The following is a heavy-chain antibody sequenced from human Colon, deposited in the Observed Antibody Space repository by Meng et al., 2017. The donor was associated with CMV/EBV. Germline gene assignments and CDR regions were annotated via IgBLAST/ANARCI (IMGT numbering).Heavy chain of an antibody. D-gene: IGHD3-22*01. CDR2: MNPNSGNT. Sequence: SGYTFTSYDINWVRQATGQGLEWMGWMNPNSGNTAYAPKFQGRLTRTRNTSINTAYMDLSSLRSEDTAIYYCTRGRGFTHRGNWFDPWGQGTLVTVSS. CDR3: TRGRGFTHRGNWFDP. J-gene: IGHJ5*02. V-gene: IGHV1-8*01. CDR1: GYTFTSYD.